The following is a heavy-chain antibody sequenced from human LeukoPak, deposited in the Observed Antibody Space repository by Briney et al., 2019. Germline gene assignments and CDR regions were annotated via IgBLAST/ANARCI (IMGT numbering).Heavy chain of an antibody. Sequence: GGSLRLSCTASGFIFSGSWMAWIRQAPGKGLEWVAIIKKDGSEKYYVDSMKGRFTTSRDNAKNSLFLQMNSLRAEDTAIYYCTTDTWYSAGHWGQGTLVTVSS. CDR1: GFIFSGSW. CDR3: TTDTWYSAGH. D-gene: IGHD2-15*01. V-gene: IGHV3-7*03. CDR2: IKKDGSEK. J-gene: IGHJ4*02.